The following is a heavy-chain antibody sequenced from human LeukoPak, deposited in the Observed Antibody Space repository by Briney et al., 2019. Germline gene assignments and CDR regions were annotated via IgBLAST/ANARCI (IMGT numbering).Heavy chain of an antibody. CDR1: GGSISSGGYY. D-gene: IGHD3-3*01. CDR3: ARATSYYDFWSGYYPGNWFDP. Sequence: PSQTLSLTCTVSGGSISSGGYYWSWIRQHPGKGLEWIGYIYYSGSTNYNPSLKSRVTISVDTSKNQFSLKLSSVTAADTAVYYCARATSYYDFWSGYYPGNWFDPWGQGTLVTVSS. CDR2: IYYSGST. V-gene: IGHV4-31*03. J-gene: IGHJ5*02.